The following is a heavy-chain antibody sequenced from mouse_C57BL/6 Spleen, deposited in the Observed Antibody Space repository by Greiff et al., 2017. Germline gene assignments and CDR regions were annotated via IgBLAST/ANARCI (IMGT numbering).Heavy chain of an antibody. J-gene: IGHJ4*01. Sequence: DVQLVESGGGLVKPGGSLKLSCAASGFTFSDYGMHWVRQAPEKGLEWVAYISSGSSTIYYADTVKGRFTISRDNAKNTLFLQMTSLRSEDTAMYYCARYWAMDYWGQGTSVTVSS. CDR3: ARYWAMDY. CDR1: GFTFSDYG. V-gene: IGHV5-17*01. D-gene: IGHD4-1*01. CDR2: ISSGSSTI.